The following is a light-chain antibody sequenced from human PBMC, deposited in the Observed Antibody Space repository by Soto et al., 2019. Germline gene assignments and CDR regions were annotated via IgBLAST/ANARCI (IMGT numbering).Light chain of an antibody. V-gene: IGKV3-11*01. CDR3: QQRSNWL. CDR2: DAS. CDR1: QSVSSY. J-gene: IGKJ5*01. Sequence: EIGLTQSPATLSLSPGERATLSCRASQSVSSYLAWYQQKPGQAPRLLIYDASNRATGIPARFSGSGSGTXXXXXXXXXXXEDFAVYSCQQRSNWLXGQXXRLEIX.